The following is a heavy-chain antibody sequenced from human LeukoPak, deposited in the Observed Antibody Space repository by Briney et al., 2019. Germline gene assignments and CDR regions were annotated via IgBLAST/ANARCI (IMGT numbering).Heavy chain of an antibody. D-gene: IGHD6-19*01. CDR3: VRDAIERAVAGYWYFDL. Sequence: PGGSLRLSCAASGFTFSSYTINWVRQAPGKGLEWVSSISSSSSYIYYADSVKGRFTISRDNAKNSLYLQMNSLRAEDTAVYYCVRDAIERAVAGYWYFDLWGRGTLVTVSS. J-gene: IGHJ2*01. CDR1: GFTFSSYT. V-gene: IGHV3-21*06. CDR2: ISSSSSYI.